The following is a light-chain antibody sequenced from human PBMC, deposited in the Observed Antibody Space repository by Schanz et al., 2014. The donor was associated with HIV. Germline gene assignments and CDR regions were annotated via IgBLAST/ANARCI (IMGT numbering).Light chain of an antibody. CDR1: QSVSWW. CDR2: RTS. CDR3: QQYASYPYT. J-gene: IGKJ2*01. V-gene: IGKV1-5*03. Sequence: DIQMTQSPSTLSASVGDRVTVTCRASQSVSWWLAWYQQRPVKAPTLLIYRTSTLETGVPSRFSGSGSGNEFDRTISRLQPNDCASYYCQQYASYPYTFGQGTKLEIK.